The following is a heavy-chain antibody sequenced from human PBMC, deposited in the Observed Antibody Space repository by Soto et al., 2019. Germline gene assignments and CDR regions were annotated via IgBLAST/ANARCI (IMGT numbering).Heavy chain of an antibody. CDR2: IIPILSIA. J-gene: IGHJ5*02. CDR1: GGTFSSYT. D-gene: IGHD1-7*01. V-gene: IGHV1-69*02. CDR3: ARHKLELYWFDP. Sequence: SVKVSCKASGGTFSSYTISWVRQAPGQGLEWMGRIIPILSIANYAQKFQGRVTITADKSTSTAYMELSSLRSEDTAVYYCARHKLELYWFDPWGQGTLVTVSS.